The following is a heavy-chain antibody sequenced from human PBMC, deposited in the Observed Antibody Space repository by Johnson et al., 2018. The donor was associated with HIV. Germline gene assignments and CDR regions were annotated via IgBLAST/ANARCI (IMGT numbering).Heavy chain of an antibody. CDR2: IYSGGTT. CDR1: GFTVSSNY. J-gene: IGHJ3*02. Sequence: VQLMESGGGLVHPGGSLRLSCAASGFTVSSNYMSWVRQAPGKGLEWVSVIYSGGTTYYADSVKGRFTISRDTSENAVYLQMNSLRAEDTAVYYCAREALPRGLQSSFGGAFDIWGQGTMVTVSS. D-gene: IGHD4-23*01. V-gene: IGHV3-66*01. CDR3: AREALPRGLQSSFGGAFDI.